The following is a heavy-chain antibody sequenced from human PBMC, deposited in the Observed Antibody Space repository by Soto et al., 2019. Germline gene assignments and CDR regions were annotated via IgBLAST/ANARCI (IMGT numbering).Heavy chain of an antibody. CDR2: IYFSGST. J-gene: IGHJ6*02. CDR1: GGSISNYY. Sequence: SETLSLTCTVSGGSISNYYWSWIRQPPGKGLEWIGYIYFSGSTNYNPSLKSRVTISVDTSKNQFSLKLTSVTAADTAVYFCVRATSYFSDSNAYYPPVDVWGQGTTVT. V-gene: IGHV4-59*01. D-gene: IGHD3-22*01. CDR3: VRATSYFSDSNAYYPPVDV.